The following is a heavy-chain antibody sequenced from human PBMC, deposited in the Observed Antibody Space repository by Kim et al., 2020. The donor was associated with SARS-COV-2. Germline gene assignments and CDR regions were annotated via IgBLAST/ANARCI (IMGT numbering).Heavy chain of an antibody. CDR1: GGSFSGYY. J-gene: IGHJ4*02. Sequence: SETLSLTCAVYGGSFSGYYWSWIRQPPGKGLEWIGEINHSGSTNYNPSLKSRVTISVDTSKNQFSLKLSSVTAADTAVYYCAAGGSTIPNNYWGQGTLVTVSS. D-gene: IGHD5-12*01. CDR3: AAGGSTIPNNY. V-gene: IGHV4-34*01. CDR2: INHSGST.